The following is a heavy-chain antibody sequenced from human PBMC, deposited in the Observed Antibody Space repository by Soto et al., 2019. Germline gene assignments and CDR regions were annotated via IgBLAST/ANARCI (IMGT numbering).Heavy chain of an antibody. D-gene: IGHD6-13*01. J-gene: IGHJ6*02. CDR1: GFTFSSYG. V-gene: IGHV3-30*18. CDR3: AKAPYSRSWYPLENYYYYYGMDV. Sequence: QVQLVESGGGVVQPGRSLRLSCAASGFTFSSYGMHWVRQAPGKGLEWVAVISYDGSNKYYADSVKGRFTISRDNSNNTLYLQMNSLRAEDTAVYYCAKAPYSRSWYPLENYYYYYGMDVWGQGTTVTVSS. CDR2: ISYDGSNK.